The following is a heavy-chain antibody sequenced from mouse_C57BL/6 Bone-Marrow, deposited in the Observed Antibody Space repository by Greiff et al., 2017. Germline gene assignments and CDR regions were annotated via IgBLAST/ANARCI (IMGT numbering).Heavy chain of an antibody. CDR3: ARHEWLEYFDV. V-gene: IGHV1-62-2*01. D-gene: IGHD2-2*01. CDR2: FYPGSGSI. Sequence: VQPQESGAELVKPGASVKLSCKASGYTFTEYTIHWVKQRSGQGLGWIGWFYPGSGSIKYNEKFKDKAKFTADKYSSTVYMELSRFTYEDSAVYFCARHEWLEYFDVWGTGTTVTVSS. CDR1: GYTFTEYT. J-gene: IGHJ1*03.